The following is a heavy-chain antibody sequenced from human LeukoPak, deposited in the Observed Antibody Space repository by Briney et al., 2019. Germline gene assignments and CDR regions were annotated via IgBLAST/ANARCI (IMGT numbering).Heavy chain of an antibody. CDR2: INHSGST. D-gene: IGHD3-10*01. Sequence: SETLSLTCAVYGGSFSGYYWSWIRQPPGKGLEWIGEINHSGSTNYNPSLKSRVTISVDTSKNQFSLKLSSVTAADTAVYYCARESYYGSGSYYPNWFDPWAREPWSPSPQ. CDR3: ARESYYGSGSYYPNWFDP. J-gene: IGHJ5*02. CDR1: GGSFSGYY. V-gene: IGHV4-34*01.